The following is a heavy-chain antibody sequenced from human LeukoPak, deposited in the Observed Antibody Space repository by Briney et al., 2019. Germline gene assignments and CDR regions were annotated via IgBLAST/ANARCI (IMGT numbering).Heavy chain of an antibody. CDR3: ARTYGSYFRSFDY. CDR2: IYYNGRT. V-gene: IGHV4-30-4*01. J-gene: IGHJ4*02. CDR1: GGSISSGDYY. D-gene: IGHD1-26*01. Sequence: PSETLSLTCTVSGGSISSGDYYWSWIRQPPGKGLGWIGYIYYNGRTYNNPSLKSRVTISVDTSKNQFSLKLSSVTAADTAVYYCARTYGSYFRSFDYWGQGTLVTVSS.